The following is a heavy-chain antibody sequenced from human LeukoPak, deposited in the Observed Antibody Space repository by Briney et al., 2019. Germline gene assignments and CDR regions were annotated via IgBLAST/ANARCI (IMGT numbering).Heavy chain of an antibody. CDR3: ARDRYYDSSGYYYVYYFDY. V-gene: IGHV3-21*01. J-gene: IGHJ4*02. D-gene: IGHD3-22*01. CDR1: GFTLSSYS. CDR2: ISSSSSYI. Sequence: PGGSLRLSCAASGFTLSSYSMNWVRQAPGKGLEWVSSISSSSSYIYYADSVKGRFTISRDNAKNSLYLQMNSLRAEDTAVYYCARDRYYDSSGYYYVYYFDYWGQGTLVTVSS.